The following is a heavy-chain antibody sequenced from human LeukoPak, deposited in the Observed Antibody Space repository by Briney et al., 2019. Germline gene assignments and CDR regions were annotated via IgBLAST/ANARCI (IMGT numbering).Heavy chain of an antibody. CDR2: INPNSGGT. D-gene: IGHD5-18*01. CDR3: ARDPGYSYGSFDY. Sequence: ASVKVSCKASGYTFTSYDINWVRQATGQGLEWMGWINPNSGGTNYAQKFQGRVTMTRDTSISTAYMELSRLRSDDTAVYYCARDPGYSYGSFDYWGQGTLVTVSS. CDR1: GYTFTSYD. V-gene: IGHV1-2*02. J-gene: IGHJ4*02.